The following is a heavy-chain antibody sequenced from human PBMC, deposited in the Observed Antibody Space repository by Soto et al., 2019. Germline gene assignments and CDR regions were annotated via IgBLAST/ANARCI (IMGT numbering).Heavy chain of an antibody. CDR1: GFPFSAYG. CDR3: AKDQRPRHPHAEGYEP. D-gene: IGHD2-15*01. J-gene: IGHJ5*02. CDR2: ISGNADTS. Sequence: EVQLLESGGHLVQPGGSLRLSCEGTGFPFSAYGMSWVRQAPGKGLEWVSSISGNADTSYYADSVKGRFTISRDNSENTLYLHMNELRPDDTAVYYCAKDQRPRHPHAEGYEPWGQGTLVTVSS. V-gene: IGHV3-23*01.